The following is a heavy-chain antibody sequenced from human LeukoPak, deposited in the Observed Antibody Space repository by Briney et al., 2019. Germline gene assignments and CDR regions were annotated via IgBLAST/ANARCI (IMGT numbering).Heavy chain of an antibody. CDR2: IYYSGST. CDR3: ARDYKVATRSVFDY. Sequence: SETLSLTCTVSGGSVSSGSYYWSWIRQPSGKGLEWIGYIYYSGSTNYNPSLKSRVTISVDTSKNQFSLKLSSVTAADTAVYYCARDYKVATRSVFDYWGQGTLVTVSS. V-gene: IGHV4-61*01. J-gene: IGHJ4*02. D-gene: IGHD5-12*01. CDR1: GGSVSSGSYY.